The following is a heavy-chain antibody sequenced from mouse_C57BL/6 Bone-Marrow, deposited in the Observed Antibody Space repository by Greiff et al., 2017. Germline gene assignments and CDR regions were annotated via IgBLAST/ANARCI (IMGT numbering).Heavy chain of an antibody. J-gene: IGHJ2*01. Sequence: QVQLQQSGAELARPGASVKLSCKASGYTFTSYGISWVKQRTGQGLEWIGEIYPRSGNTYYNEKFKGKATLTADKSSSTAYMELRSLTSEDSAVFFCAREEEITAVVADFDYWGQGTTLTVSS. CDR1: GYTFTSYG. CDR3: AREEEITAVVADFDY. CDR2: IYPRSGNT. V-gene: IGHV1-81*01. D-gene: IGHD1-1*01.